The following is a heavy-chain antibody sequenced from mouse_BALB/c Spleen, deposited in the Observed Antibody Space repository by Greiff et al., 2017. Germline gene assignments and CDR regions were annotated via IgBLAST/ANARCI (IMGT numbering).Heavy chain of an antibody. V-gene: IGHV1-55*01. Sequence: QVHVKQPGAELVKPGPSVKLSCKASGYNFTSYWINWVKLRPGQGLEWIGDIYPGSGSTNYNEKFKSKATLTVDTSSSTAYMQLSSLASEDSALYYCARVQSPSYWYFDVWGAGTTVTVSS. CDR1: GYNFTSYW. CDR3: ARVQSPSYWYFDV. J-gene: IGHJ1*01. D-gene: IGHD6-2*01. CDR2: IYPGSGST.